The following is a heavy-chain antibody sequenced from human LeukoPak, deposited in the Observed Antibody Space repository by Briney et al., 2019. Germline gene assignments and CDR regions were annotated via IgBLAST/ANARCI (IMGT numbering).Heavy chain of an antibody. J-gene: IGHJ4*02. CDR3: ARGRGYNWSTFDF. Sequence: SETLSLTCAVYGGSFSGYYWSWLRQPPGKGLEWIGEINRSGSTTYNPSLKSRVTISVDTSKNQFSLNLTSVTAADTAVYYCARGRGYNWSTFDFWGQGTLVTVSS. CDR1: GGSFSGYY. D-gene: IGHD5-24*01. CDR2: INRSGST. V-gene: IGHV4-34*01.